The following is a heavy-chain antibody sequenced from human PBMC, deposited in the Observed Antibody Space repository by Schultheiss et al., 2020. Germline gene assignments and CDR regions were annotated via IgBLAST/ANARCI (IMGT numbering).Heavy chain of an antibody. CDR1: GGSISSYY. CDR3: ARGTPFLYYYYMDV. V-gene: IGHV4-59*12. CDR2: IYYSGST. J-gene: IGHJ6*03. Sequence: SQTLSLTCTVSGGSISSYYWSWIRQPPGKGLEWIGYIYYSGSTNYNPSLKSRVTISVDTSKNQFSLKLSSVTAADTAVYYCARGTPFLYYYYMDVWGKGTTVTVSS.